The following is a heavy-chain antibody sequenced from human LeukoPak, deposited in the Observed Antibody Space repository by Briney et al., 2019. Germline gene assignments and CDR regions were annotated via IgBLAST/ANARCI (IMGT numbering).Heavy chain of an antibody. CDR2: IRYDGSNK. Sequence: GGSLRLSCAASEFTFSSFVMHWVRQAPGKGLEWVAFIRYDGSNKYYADSVKGRFTISRDNSKNTLYLQMNSLRAEDTAVYYCAREDGDYLGGSYYYYYYMDVWGKGTTVTVSS. V-gene: IGHV3-30*02. D-gene: IGHD4-17*01. CDR3: AREDGDYLGGSYYYYYYMDV. CDR1: EFTFSSFV. J-gene: IGHJ6*03.